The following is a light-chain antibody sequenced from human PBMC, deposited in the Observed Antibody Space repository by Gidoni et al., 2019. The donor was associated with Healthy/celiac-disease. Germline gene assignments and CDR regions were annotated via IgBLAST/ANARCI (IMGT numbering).Light chain of an antibody. J-gene: IGKJ4*01. V-gene: IGKV3-20*01. CDR1: QSVSSSY. Sequence: EILLTQSPGTLSLSPGERATLSCRASQSVSSSYLAWYQQKPGKAPRLLSYGASSRATGIADRFRGSGSGTDFTLTISRLEPEDFAVYYCQQYGSSPRKLTFGGGTKVEIK. CDR3: QQYGSSPRKLT. CDR2: GAS.